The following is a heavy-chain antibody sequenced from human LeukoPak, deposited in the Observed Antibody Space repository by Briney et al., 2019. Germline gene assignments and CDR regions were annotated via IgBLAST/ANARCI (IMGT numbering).Heavy chain of an antibody. CDR1: GFTFRKYW. CDR2: INEDGREK. Sequence: GGSLRLSCAVSGFTFRKYWLSWVRQAPGKGLEWVANINEDGREKYYVESVKGRFTISRDNAMNSLYLQMNSLRAEDTAVYYCAKGSSSYYFAFDIWGQGTMVTVSS. V-gene: IGHV3-7*03. CDR3: AKGSSSYYFAFDI. J-gene: IGHJ3*02. D-gene: IGHD6-13*01.